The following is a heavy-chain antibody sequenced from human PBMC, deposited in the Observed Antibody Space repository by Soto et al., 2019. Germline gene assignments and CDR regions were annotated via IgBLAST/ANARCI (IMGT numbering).Heavy chain of an antibody. CDR3: ARETAYSSGWYIDPNLFDP. V-gene: IGHV6-1*01. Sequence: PSQTLSLTGAISGGNVSSNRAAWNWIRQSPSRGLEWLGRTYYRSKWYNDYAVSVKSRITINPDTSKNQFSLQLNSVTPEDTAVYYCARETAYSSGWYIDPNLFDPWGQGTLVTVS. CDR2: TYYRSKWYN. CDR1: GGNVSSNRAA. D-gene: IGHD6-19*01. J-gene: IGHJ5*02.